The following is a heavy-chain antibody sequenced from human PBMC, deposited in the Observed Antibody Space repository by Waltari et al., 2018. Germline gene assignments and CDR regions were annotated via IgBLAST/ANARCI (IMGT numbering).Heavy chain of an antibody. V-gene: IGHV1-2*04. J-gene: IGHJ4*02. D-gene: IGHD6-19*01. CDR2: INPNSGGT. CDR3: ARAPSSRPLRVFDY. Sequence: QVQLVQSGAEVKKPGASVKVSCKASGYIFTGYSMHWVRQAPGQGLEWSGGINPNSGGTKYAQKNQGWVTMTRETSINTAYMELTSLRSDDTAVYYCARAPSSRPLRVFDYWAQGTLVTVSS. CDR1: GYIFTGYS.